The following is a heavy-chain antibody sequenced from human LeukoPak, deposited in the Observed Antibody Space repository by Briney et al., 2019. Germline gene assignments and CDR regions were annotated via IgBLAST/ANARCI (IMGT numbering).Heavy chain of an antibody. CDR2: VSAYNGKT. D-gene: IGHD1-26*01. CDR3: ARGETYYPCIDY. CDR1: GYTFTSSY. V-gene: IGHV1-18*01. J-gene: IGHJ4*02. Sequence: ASVKVSCKASGYTFTSSYINWVRQAPGQGLEWMGWVSAYNGKTSYVQNFQGRVTMTTDSSTNTAYMDLTGLTSDDTAVYYCARGETYYPCIDYWGQETLVTVSS.